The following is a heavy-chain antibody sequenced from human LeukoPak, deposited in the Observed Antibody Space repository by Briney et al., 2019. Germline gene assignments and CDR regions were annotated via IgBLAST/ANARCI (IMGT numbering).Heavy chain of an antibody. Sequence: GGSLRLSCAASGFTFGSYGMSWVRQAPGKGLEWVSFITPNADRTSYADSVEGRFTISRDNPRNTIYMQMNSLRDEDTAVYYCAIMHGYYDGSGYWVQWGQGTLVTVSS. CDR1: GFTFGSYG. D-gene: IGHD3-22*01. CDR3: AIMHGYYDGSGYWVQ. J-gene: IGHJ1*01. V-gene: IGHV3-23*01. CDR2: ITPNADRT.